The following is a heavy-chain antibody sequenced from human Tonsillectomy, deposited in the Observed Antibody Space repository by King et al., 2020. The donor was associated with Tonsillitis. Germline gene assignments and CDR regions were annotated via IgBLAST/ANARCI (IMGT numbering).Heavy chain of an antibody. CDR2: IDPSDSYT. V-gene: IGHV5-10-1*03. Sequence: EVQLVESGAEVKKPGESLRISCKGSGYSFTSYWISWVRQVPGKGLEWMGRIDPSDSYTKYSPSFQGHVTISADKSISTAYLQWSSLKASDTAMYYCARQDSYYYDSSAYYGFDMWGQGTMVTVSS. D-gene: IGHD3-22*01. CDR1: GYSFTSYW. J-gene: IGHJ3*02. CDR3: ARQDSYYYDSSAYYGFDM.